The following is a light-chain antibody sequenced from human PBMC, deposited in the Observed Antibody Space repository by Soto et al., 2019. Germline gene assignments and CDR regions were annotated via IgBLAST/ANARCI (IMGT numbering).Light chain of an antibody. J-gene: IGLJ1*01. CDR2: DVS. CDR3: SSYTSRSPRV. Sequence: QSALTQPASVSGSPGQSITISCTGTSSDVGGFTYVSWYQQYPGKAPKLMIYDVSNRPSGVSNRFSGSKSGNTASLTISGLQAEDEADYYCSSYTSRSPRVFGAGTKVTVL. V-gene: IGLV2-14*03. CDR1: SSDVGGFTY.